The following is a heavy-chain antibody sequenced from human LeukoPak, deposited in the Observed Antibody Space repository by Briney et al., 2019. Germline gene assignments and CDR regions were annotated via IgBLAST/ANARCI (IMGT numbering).Heavy chain of an antibody. CDR2: IYYSGST. Sequence: SETLSLTCTVSGGSISSYYWSWIRQPPGKGLEWIGYIYYSGSTNYNPPLKSRVTISVDTSKNQFSLKLSSVTAADTAVYYCARDPSSSWPEGWFDPWGQGTLVTVSS. V-gene: IGHV4-59*12. D-gene: IGHD6-13*01. CDR3: ARDPSSSWPEGWFDP. J-gene: IGHJ5*02. CDR1: GGSISSYY.